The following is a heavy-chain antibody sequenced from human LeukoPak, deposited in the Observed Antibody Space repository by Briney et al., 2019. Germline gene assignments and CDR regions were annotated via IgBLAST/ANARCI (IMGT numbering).Heavy chain of an antibody. V-gene: IGHV3-30*04. CDR3: CRRGGDDYYDY. Sequence: GGSLRLSCAASAFTFSDHSMHWVRQAPGKGLEWVSSIAYDSSNTYYADSGKGRFTISRDNSKNTLYLQMNSLRAEDTAVYYCCRRGGDDYYDYWGQGTLVTVSS. D-gene: IGHD2-21*02. CDR1: AFTFSDHS. CDR2: IAYDSSNT. J-gene: IGHJ4*02.